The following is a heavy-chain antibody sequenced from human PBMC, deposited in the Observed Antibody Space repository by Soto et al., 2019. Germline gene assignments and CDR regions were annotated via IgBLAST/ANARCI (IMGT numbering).Heavy chain of an antibody. V-gene: IGHV4-34*01. CDR2: INHSGST. CDR3: ARDHMGAKCFAY. J-gene: IGHJ4*02. Sequence: QVQLQQWGAGLLKPSETLSLTCAVYGGSFSGYYWSWIRQLPGKGLEWIGEINHSGSTNYNPSLKSRVTTSVDTSKNQFSLKLSSVTAADTAVYYCARDHMGAKCFAYWGQGTLVTVSS. D-gene: IGHD1-26*01. CDR1: GGSFSGYY.